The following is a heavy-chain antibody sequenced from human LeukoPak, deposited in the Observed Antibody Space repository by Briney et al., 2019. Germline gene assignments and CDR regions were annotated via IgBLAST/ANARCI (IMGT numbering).Heavy chain of an antibody. CDR2: ISGSGGNT. J-gene: IGHJ4*02. CDR3: SKASSGSYYYAFFDY. V-gene: IGHV3-23*01. CDR1: GFTFSSYA. D-gene: IGHD1-26*01. Sequence: GGSLRLSCAASGFTFSSYAMSWVRQAPGKWLECVSAISGSGGNTYYADSVKGRFTIYRDNSKNKLYLKMNGLAAEDTAIYYCSKASSGSYYYAFFDYWGQGTLVTVSS.